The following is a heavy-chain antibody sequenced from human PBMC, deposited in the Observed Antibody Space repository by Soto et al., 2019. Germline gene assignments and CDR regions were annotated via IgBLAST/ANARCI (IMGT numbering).Heavy chain of an antibody. D-gene: IGHD3-10*01. J-gene: IGHJ4*02. CDR1: GFTFSSYS. CDR2: ISYDGSNK. CDR3: AKGSIYGSGSFL. Sequence: PGGSLRLSCAASGFTFSSYSMHWVRQAPGKGLEWVAVISYDGSNKYYADSVKGRFTISRDNSKNTLYLQMNSLRAEDTAVYYCAKGSIYGSGSFLWGQGTLVTVSS. V-gene: IGHV3-30*18.